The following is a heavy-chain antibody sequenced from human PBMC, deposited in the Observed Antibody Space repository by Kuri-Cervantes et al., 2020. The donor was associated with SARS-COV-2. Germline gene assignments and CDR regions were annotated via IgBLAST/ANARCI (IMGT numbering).Heavy chain of an antibody. Sequence: SVKVSCKASGDTFSTYSITWVRQAPGQGLEWMGRIIHLFGTTNYAQKLQGRVTITADESTSTAYMELSSLRSDDTAVFYCAKDNWNYLRSSYFDFWGQGTLVTVSS. D-gene: IGHD1-7*01. CDR1: GDTFSTYS. CDR2: IIHLFGTT. CDR3: AKDNWNYLRSSYFDF. V-gene: IGHV1-69*13. J-gene: IGHJ4*02.